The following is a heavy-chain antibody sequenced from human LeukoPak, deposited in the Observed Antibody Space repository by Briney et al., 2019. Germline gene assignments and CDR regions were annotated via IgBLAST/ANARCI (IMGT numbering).Heavy chain of an antibody. D-gene: IGHD2-15*01. CDR3: ARDDEVVAATGTFDS. CDR2: ISYDRSNK. V-gene: IGHV3-30*04. Sequence: GRSLRVSCAASGFTFSSDAMHCVRQAPGKGLEWVAVISYDRSNKYYADSVKGRFTISRDNSKSTLYLQMNSLRAEDTAVYYCARDDEVVAATGTFDSWGQGTLVTVAS. CDR1: GFTFSSDA. J-gene: IGHJ4*02.